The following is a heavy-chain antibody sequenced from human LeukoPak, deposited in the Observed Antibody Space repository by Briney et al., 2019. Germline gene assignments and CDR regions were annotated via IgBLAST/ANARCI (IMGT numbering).Heavy chain of an antibody. CDR3: ARQRPGPYYFDY. Sequence: PGGSLRLSCAASGFTSSSYAMSWVRQAPGKGLEWVSAISGSGGSTYYADSVKGRFTISRDNSKNTLYLHMNSLRAEDTAVYYCARQRPGPYYFDYWGQGTLVTVSS. CDR1: GFTSSSYA. D-gene: IGHD6-25*01. CDR2: ISGSGGST. V-gene: IGHV3-23*01. J-gene: IGHJ4*02.